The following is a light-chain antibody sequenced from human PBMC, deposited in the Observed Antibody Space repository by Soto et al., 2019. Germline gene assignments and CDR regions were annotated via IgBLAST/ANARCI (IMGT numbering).Light chain of an antibody. CDR1: QSVSSSS. CDR2: DAS. J-gene: IGKJ1*01. CDR3: QQYGTSPGT. Sequence: EIVLTQSPGTLSLSPGERATLSCRASQSVSSSSLAWYQHKPGQAPRLLIYDASRRATGIPDRFSGSGSGTDFTLTISRLEPEDFAVYYCQQYGTSPGTLGQGTKVDIK. V-gene: IGKV3-20*01.